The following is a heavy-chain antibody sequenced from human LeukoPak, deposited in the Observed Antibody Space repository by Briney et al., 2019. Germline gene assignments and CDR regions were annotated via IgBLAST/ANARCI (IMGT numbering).Heavy chain of an antibody. D-gene: IGHD6-13*01. V-gene: IGHV3-15*01. CDR2: IKSKTVGGTT. J-gene: IGHJ4*02. CDR3: CSSPGGGGYFDY. Sequence: GGSLRLSCAASGFIFNNAWMSWVRQAPGKGLEWVGRIKSKTVGGTTDYAAPVKGRFTISRDDSKNTLYLQMNSLRAEDTAVYYCCSSPGGGGYFDYWGQGTLVTVSS. CDR1: GFIFNNAW.